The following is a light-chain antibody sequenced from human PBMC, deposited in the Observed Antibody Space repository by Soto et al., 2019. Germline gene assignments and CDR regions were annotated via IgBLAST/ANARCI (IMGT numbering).Light chain of an antibody. CDR1: SSDVGSYNR. CDR2: EVS. CDR3: TSYTSSNTFV. Sequence: QSALTQPPSVSGSPGQSVTISCTGTSSDVGSYNRVSWYQQPTGTAPKLMIYEVSNRPSGVPDRFSGSKSGNTASLTISGLQAEDEADYYCTSYTSSNTFVFGTGTKVTVL. V-gene: IGLV2-18*02. J-gene: IGLJ1*01.